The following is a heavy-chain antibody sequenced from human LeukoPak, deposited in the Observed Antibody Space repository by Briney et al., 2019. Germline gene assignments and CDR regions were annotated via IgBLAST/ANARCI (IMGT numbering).Heavy chain of an antibody. Sequence: GGSLRLSCAASGFNFSGSAMHWVRQASGKGLEWVGRIRSKANSYATAFAASVKGRFTISRDESKNTAYLQMNSLKTEDTAVYYCTTGLVYWGQGTLVTVSS. CDR2: IRSKANSYAT. J-gene: IGHJ4*02. D-gene: IGHD6-6*01. CDR1: GFNFSGSA. V-gene: IGHV3-73*01. CDR3: TTGLVY.